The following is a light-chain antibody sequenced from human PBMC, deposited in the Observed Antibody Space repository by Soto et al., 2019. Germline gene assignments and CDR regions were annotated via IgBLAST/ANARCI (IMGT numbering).Light chain of an antibody. CDR3: QQANMSPFT. V-gene: IGKV1-12*01. Sequence: DIQMTQTPFSVSASVGDRVTIYCRASPDITNWLAWYHHRPGEAPRLLLYFVSTLQSGVPSRFTGSGSGTDFALTIGNLQPEDVGTYCCQQANMSPFTFGGGTNVDIK. CDR2: FVS. J-gene: IGKJ4*01. CDR1: PDITNW.